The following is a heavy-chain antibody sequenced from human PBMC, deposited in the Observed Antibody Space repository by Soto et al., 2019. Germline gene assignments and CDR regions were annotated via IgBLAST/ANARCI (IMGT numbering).Heavy chain of an antibody. CDR1: GYTFTSYA. CDR2: INAGSGNT. CDR3: ARGRESGGRRFGAFDI. Sequence: ASVKVSCKASGYTFTSYAMHWVRQAPGQRLEWLGWINAGSGNTKFSQKFQGRVTITMDTSASTVYMELSSLRSEDTAVYYCARGRESGGRRFGAFDIWGQGTMVTVSS. D-gene: IGHD3-10*01. J-gene: IGHJ3*02. V-gene: IGHV1-3*01.